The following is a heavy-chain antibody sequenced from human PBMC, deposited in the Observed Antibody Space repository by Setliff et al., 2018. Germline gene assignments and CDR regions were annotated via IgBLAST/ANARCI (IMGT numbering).Heavy chain of an antibody. J-gene: IGHJ5*02. D-gene: IGHD1-7*01. CDR3: ARNWHWGFDP. Sequence: PSETLSLTCTVSGDSIDTDIWWSWVRQSPGKGLEWIGEIYLGGSPTYNPSLKSRVTISIYKSKNQLSLDLTSVTAADTAVYYCARNWHWGFDPWGRVALVTVSS. CDR1: GDSIDTDIW. CDR2: IYLGGSP. V-gene: IGHV4-4*02.